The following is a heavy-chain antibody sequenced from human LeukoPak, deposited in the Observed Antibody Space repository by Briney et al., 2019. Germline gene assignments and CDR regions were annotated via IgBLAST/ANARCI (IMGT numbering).Heavy chain of an antibody. CDR1: GFTFSSYW. CDR3: AREFGYYDSSGYYYRYFDY. J-gene: IGHJ4*02. CDR2: VNSDGSTT. D-gene: IGHD3-22*01. V-gene: IGHV3-74*01. Sequence: GGSPRLSCAASGFTFSSYWMHWVRQAPGKGLVWVSRVNSDGSTTSYADSVKGRFTISRDNAKNTLYLQMNSLRAEDTAVYYCAREFGYYDSSGYYYRYFDYWGQGTLVTVSS.